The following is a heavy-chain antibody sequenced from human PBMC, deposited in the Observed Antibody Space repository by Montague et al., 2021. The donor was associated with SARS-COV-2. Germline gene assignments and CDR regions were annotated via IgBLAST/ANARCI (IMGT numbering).Heavy chain of an antibody. CDR2: IYYSGST. CDR1: GGSIRSYY. CDR3: ASQVPDFWSGIDY. D-gene: IGHD3-3*01. V-gene: IGHV4-59*01. Sequence: SETPSLTCTVAGGSIRSYYWSWIRQPPGKGLEWIGYIYYSGSTNYNPSLKSRVTISVDTSKNQFSLKLSSVTAADTAVYYCASQVPDFWSGIDYWGQGTLVTVSS. J-gene: IGHJ4*02.